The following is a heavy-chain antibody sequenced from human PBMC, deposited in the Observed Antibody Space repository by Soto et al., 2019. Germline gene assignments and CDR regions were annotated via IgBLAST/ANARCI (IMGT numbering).Heavy chain of an antibody. J-gene: IGHJ4*02. D-gene: IGHD2-15*01. Sequence: QVQLVQSGVEMKKPGASVKVSCKASAYSSTTHGFSWVRQAPGHGLEWMGFINVHSGNTIYAQKVQGRITMTTDTSTKTAYMEVRSLRSDDTAVYYCARDVGGKAFDHWGQGTLVTVSS. CDR3: ARDVGGKAFDH. CDR2: INVHSGNT. V-gene: IGHV1-18*04. CDR1: AYSSTTHG.